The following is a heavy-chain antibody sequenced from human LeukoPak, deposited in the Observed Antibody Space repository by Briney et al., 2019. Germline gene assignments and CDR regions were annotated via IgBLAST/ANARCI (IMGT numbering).Heavy chain of an antibody. CDR3: ARSGAIWCGDFDI. D-gene: IGHD3-10*01. V-gene: IGHV4-34*01. CDR1: GGSFSGYY. J-gene: IGHJ3*02. CDR2: INHSGST. Sequence: SETLSLTCAVYGGSFSGYYWSWIRQPPGKGLEWMGEINHSGSTNYNPSLMSRVTISVDTSKTPFSLKLSSVTAADAAGYHCARSGAIWCGDFDIWGQGTMVTVSS.